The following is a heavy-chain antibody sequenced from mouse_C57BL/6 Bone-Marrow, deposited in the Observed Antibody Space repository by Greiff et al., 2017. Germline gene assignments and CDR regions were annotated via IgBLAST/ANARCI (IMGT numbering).Heavy chain of an antibody. Sequence: QVQLQQPGAELVRPGTSVKLSCKASGYTFTSYWMGWVKQRPGHGLEWIGDIYPGGGYTNYNEKFKGKATLTADKSSSTAYMQFSSLKSEDSAIDDCARSGANWEDGFAYWGQGTLVTVSA. D-gene: IGHD4-1*01. V-gene: IGHV1-63*01. J-gene: IGHJ3*01. CDR1: GYTFTSYW. CDR2: IYPGGGYT. CDR3: ARSGANWEDGFAY.